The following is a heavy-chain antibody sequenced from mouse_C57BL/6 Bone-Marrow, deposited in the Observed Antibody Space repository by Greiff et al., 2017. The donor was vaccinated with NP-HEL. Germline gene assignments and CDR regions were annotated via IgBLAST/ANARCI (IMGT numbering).Heavy chain of an antibody. Sequence: VQLQQSGAELVRPGASVTLSCKASGYTFTDYEMHWVKQTPVHGLEWIGAIDPETGGTAYNQKFKGKAILTADKSSSTAYMELRSLTSEDSAVYYCTTYYGSPYYFDYWGQGTTLTVSS. CDR2: IDPETGGT. CDR1: GYTFTDYE. D-gene: IGHD1-1*01. J-gene: IGHJ2*01. V-gene: IGHV1-15*01. CDR3: TTYYGSPYYFDY.